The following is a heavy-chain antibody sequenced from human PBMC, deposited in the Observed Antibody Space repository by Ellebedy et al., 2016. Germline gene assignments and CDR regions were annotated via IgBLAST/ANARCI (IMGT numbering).Heavy chain of an antibody. Sequence: SETLSLTCTVAGGPIMGDYWNWIRQPPGKGLEWIGYMDPRGRTKYNPFLESRVTVSVDTSKSQFSLRLTSVTAADTAVYYCTRLPRGDVYGYFDYWGQGTLVTVSS. CDR1: GGPIMGDY. CDR3: TRLPRGDVYGYFDY. V-gene: IGHV4-4*09. J-gene: IGHJ4*02. CDR2: MDPRGRT. D-gene: IGHD3-10*01.